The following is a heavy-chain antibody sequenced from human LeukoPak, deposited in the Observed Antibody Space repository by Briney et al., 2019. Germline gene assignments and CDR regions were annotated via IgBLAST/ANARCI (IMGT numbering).Heavy chain of an antibody. CDR3: ARHSGDDAFDI. V-gene: IGHV4-59*08. CDR1: GGSISSYY. D-gene: IGHD7-27*01. CDR2: IYYSGST. J-gene: IGHJ3*02. Sequence: SETLSLTCTVSGGSISSYYWSWIRQPPGKGLEWIGYIYYSGSTNYNPSLKSRVTISVDTSKNQFSLKLSSVTAADTAVYYCARHSGDDAFDIWGQGTVVTVSS.